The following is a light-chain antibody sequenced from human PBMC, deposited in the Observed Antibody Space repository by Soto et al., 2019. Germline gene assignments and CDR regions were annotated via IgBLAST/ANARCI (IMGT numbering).Light chain of an antibody. CDR3: SSYTCSNGLYV. CDR1: SSDVGGYNY. J-gene: IGLJ1*01. V-gene: IGLV2-14*01. Sequence: QSALTQPASVSGSPGQSVTITCTGTSSDVGGYNYVSWYHQHPAKAPKLMIYDVSDRPSGVSNRFSVSRSGNTASLTISGLHVEDEAEYYCSSYTCSNGLYVFGTGTQLTVL. CDR2: DVS.